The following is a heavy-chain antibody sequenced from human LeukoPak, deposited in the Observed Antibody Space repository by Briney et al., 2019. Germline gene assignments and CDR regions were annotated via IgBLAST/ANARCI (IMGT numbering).Heavy chain of an antibody. J-gene: IGHJ1*01. V-gene: IGHV3-30*18. CDR2: ISHDESTK. CDR1: GFIFSGYG. D-gene: IGHD3-10*01. Sequence: GGSLILSCAASGFIFSGYGMHWVRPAPGKGLEWVALISHDESTKHYADSVKGRFTISRDNSKNTLYLQMNNLRVEDTAVYYCAKDRIVISFGDVSKHWGQGTLVTVSS. CDR3: AKDRIVISFGDVSKH.